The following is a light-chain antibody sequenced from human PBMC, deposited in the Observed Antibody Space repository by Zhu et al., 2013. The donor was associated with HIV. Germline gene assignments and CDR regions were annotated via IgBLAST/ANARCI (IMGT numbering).Light chain of an antibody. CDR3: QQYDEWTSLT. CDR2: GAS. Sequence: EKVMTQSPATLSVSPGERVTLSCRASQSVGSLLAWYQQKPGQAPRLLIYGASTRATGIPARFSGSGSGTEFTLTISSLQSEDFAVYYCQQYDEWTSLTFGGGRRWRS. J-gene: IGKJ4*01. V-gene: IGKV3-15*01. CDR1: QSVGSL.